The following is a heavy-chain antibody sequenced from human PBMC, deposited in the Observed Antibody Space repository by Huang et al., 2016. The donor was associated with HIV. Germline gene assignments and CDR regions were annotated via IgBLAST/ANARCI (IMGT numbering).Heavy chain of an antibody. CDR3: ATKTAAMDI. D-gene: IGHD1-7*01. J-gene: IGHJ6*02. Sequence: VESGGRLVQPGGSIRLSCVGSKFTFGAYWMSWVRQSPGNVLEWVANIKQDESEKYYVESVKGRFNISRDNAKKVLFLEMNNVRVEDTATYYCATKTAAMDIWGQGTTVTVS. CDR2: IKQDESEK. V-gene: IGHV3-7*01. CDR1: KFTFGAYW.